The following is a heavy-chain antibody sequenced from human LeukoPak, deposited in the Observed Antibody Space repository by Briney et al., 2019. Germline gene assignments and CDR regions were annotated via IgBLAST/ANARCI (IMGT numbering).Heavy chain of an antibody. V-gene: IGHV3-21*01. CDR2: ISSSSYI. Sequence: GGSLRLSCAASGFTFSSYSMNWVRQAPGKGLEWVSSISSSSYIYYADSVKGRFTISRDNAKNSLYLQMNSLRAEDTAVYYCARVPHCSGGSCYSFNYYGMDVWGKGTTVTVPS. D-gene: IGHD2-15*01. CDR1: GFTFSSYS. J-gene: IGHJ6*04. CDR3: ARVPHCSGGSCYSFNYYGMDV.